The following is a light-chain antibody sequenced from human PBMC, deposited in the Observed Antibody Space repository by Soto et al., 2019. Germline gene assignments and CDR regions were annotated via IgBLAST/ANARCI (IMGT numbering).Light chain of an antibody. CDR2: DVN. J-gene: IGLJ2*01. CDR3: CSYTSSSTYVV. CDR1: SSDVGGYNY. V-gene: IGLV2-14*01. Sequence: QSVLTQPASVSGSPGQSITISCTGTSSDVGGYNYVSWYQQHPGKAPKLMIYDVNNRPSGVSNRFSGSKSGNTASLTISGLQAEYGDDYHCCSYTSSSTYVVFGGGTKLTVL.